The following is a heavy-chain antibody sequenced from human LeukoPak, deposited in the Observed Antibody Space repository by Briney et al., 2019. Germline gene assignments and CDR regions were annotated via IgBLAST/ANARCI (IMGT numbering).Heavy chain of an antibody. Sequence: PGGSLRLSCAASGFTFSRYWMHWVRQAPGKGLMWVSRISPDGSTTLYADSVEGRFTISRDNAKNTLYLQMNSLGAEDTAVYYCARDSSSSSIYYYYGMDVWGQGTTVTVSS. J-gene: IGHJ6*02. D-gene: IGHD6-13*01. V-gene: IGHV3-74*03. CDR1: GFTFSRYW. CDR2: ISPDGSTT. CDR3: ARDSSSSSIYYYYGMDV.